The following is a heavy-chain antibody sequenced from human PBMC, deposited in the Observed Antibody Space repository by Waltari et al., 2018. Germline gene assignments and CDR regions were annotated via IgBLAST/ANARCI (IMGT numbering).Heavy chain of an antibody. CDR1: SGSISSDY. V-gene: IGHV4-59*08. Sequence: QVQLQESGPGLVKPSETLSLTCPVSSGSISSDYWSWIRQPPGKGLEWIGNIFDSGNTNYNPSLKSRVTISLDTSKNQISLKLNSVTAADTAVYYCARHITFSYDFFAMDVWGQGTTVIVSS. J-gene: IGHJ6*02. CDR3: ARHITFSYDFFAMDV. D-gene: IGHD3-16*01. CDR2: IFDSGNT.